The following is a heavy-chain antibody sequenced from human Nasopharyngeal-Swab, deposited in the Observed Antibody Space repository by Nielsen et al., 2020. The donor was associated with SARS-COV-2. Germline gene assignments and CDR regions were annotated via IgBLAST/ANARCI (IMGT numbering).Heavy chain of an antibody. CDR3: ARGVLLWFGELSYWFDP. J-gene: IGHJ5*02. V-gene: IGHV4-31*03. Sequence: LRLSCTVSGGSISSGGYYWSWIRQHPGKGLEWIGYIYYSGSTYYNPSLKSRVTISVDTSKNQFSLKLSSVTAADTAVYYCARGVLLWFGELSYWFDPWGQGTLVTVSS. CDR2: IYYSGST. CDR1: GGSISSGGYY. D-gene: IGHD3-10*01.